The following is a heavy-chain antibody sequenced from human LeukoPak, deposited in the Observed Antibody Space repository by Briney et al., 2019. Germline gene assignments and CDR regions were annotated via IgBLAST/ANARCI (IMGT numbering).Heavy chain of an antibody. CDR3: AGTTSHGYYDSSGYYYGPHAFDI. D-gene: IGHD3-22*01. J-gene: IGHJ3*02. CDR1: GGSVSSGSYY. V-gene: IGHV4-61*01. Sequence: SETPSLTCTVSGGSVSSGSYYWSWIRQPPGKGLEWIGYIYYSGSTNYNPSLKSRVTISVDTSKNQFSLKLSSVTAADTAVYYCAGTTSHGYYDSSGYYYGPHAFDIWGQGTMVTVSS. CDR2: IYYSGST.